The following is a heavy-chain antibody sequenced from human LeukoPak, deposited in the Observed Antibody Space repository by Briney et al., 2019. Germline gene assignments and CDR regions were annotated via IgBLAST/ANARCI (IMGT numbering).Heavy chain of an antibody. CDR2: IGGSGGFIT. CDR3: ARALGWLHYAD. V-gene: IGHV3-23*01. CDR1: GFTFSSHG. Sequence: GGSLRLSCAASGFTFSSHGMNWGRQAPGKGLEWVSGIGGSGGFITYYADSVKGRFTVSRDNSKNTLYLQMNSLRADDTAIYYCARALGWLHYADWGQGTLVTVSS. D-gene: IGHD5-12*01. J-gene: IGHJ4*02.